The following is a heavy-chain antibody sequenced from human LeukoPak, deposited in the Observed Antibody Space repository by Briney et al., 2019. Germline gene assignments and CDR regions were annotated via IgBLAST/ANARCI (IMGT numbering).Heavy chain of an antibody. CDR3: VRVAHGDGSGVFDY. D-gene: IGHD3-10*01. CDR2: IHYSGRT. Sequence: SETLSLTCTVSSGSIRNNYWTWIRQPPGKGLEWIGYIHYSGRTNYNPSLESRVSISVDTSKNQFSLKLTSVTAADTAVYYCVRVAHGDGSGVFDYWGQGTLVTVSS. V-gene: IGHV4-59*01. J-gene: IGHJ4*02. CDR1: SGSIRNNY.